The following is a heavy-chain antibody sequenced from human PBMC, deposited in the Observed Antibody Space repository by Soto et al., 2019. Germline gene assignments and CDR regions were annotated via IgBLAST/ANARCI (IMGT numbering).Heavy chain of an antibody. J-gene: IGHJ4*02. Sequence: QVQLVESGGGVVQPGRSLRLSCVASGFTFSSYGMHWVRQAPGKGLEWVAVIWYDGTKKYYADSVKGRLNISRDNSKNSVYLEMNSLRAEATAVYYCARHRIAAAGYFDYWGQGTLITVSS. CDR3: ARHRIAAAGYFDY. CDR1: GFTFSSYG. V-gene: IGHV3-33*03. CDR2: IWYDGTKK. D-gene: IGHD6-13*01.